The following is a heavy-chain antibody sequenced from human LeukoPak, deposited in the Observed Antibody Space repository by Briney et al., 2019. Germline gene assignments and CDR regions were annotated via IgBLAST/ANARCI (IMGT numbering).Heavy chain of an antibody. CDR1: GFTFSSYA. J-gene: IGHJ4*02. V-gene: IGHV3-30-3*01. Sequence: GRSLRLSCAASGFTFSSYAMHWVRQAPGKGLEWVAVISYDGSNKYYADSVKGRFTISRDNSKNTLYLQMNSLRAEDTAVYYCARKIRSGWYLAQGLDYWGQGTLVTVSS. CDR3: ARKIRSGWYLAQGLDY. CDR2: ISYDGSNK. D-gene: IGHD6-19*01.